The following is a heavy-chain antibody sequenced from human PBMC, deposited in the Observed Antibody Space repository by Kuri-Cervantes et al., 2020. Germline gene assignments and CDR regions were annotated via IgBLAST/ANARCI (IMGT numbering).Heavy chain of an antibody. D-gene: IGHD3-3*01. CDR3: ARDAFLFGVSY. J-gene: IGHJ4*02. CDR2: INAGNGNT. Sequence: ASVKVSCKASGYTFTSYAIHWVRQAPGQRLEWMGWINAGNGNTKYSQKFQGRVTMTRDTSTSTVYMELSSLRSEDTAVYYCARDAFLFGVSYWGQGTLVTVSS. CDR1: GYTFTSYA. V-gene: IGHV1-3*01.